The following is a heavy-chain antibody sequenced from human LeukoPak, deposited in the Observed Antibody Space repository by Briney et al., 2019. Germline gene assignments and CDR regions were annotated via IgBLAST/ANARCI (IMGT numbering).Heavy chain of an antibody. D-gene: IGHD2-21*01. V-gene: IGHV1-8*02. Sequence: GASVKVSCKASGYTFTSYDINWVRQATGQGLEWMGWMNPNSGNTGYAQKFQGRVTMTTDTSTSTAYMELRSLRSDDTAVYYCIVVVIAISYWGQGTLVTVSS. CDR3: IVVVIAISY. J-gene: IGHJ4*02. CDR2: MNPNSGNT. CDR1: GYTFTSYD.